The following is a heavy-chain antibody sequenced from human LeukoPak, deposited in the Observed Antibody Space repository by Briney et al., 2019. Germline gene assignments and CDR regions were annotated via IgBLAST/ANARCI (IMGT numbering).Heavy chain of an antibody. D-gene: IGHD2-2*01. CDR3: AKDIVSTSSNWFDP. V-gene: IGHV3-9*01. CDR2: ISWNSGSI. J-gene: IGHJ5*02. CDR1: GFTFDDYA. Sequence: GGSLRLSCAASGFTFDDYAMRWVRQAPGKGLEWVSGISWNSGSIGYADSVKGRFTISRDNAKNSLYLQMNSLRAEDTALYYCAKDIVSTSSNWFDPWGQGTLVTVSS.